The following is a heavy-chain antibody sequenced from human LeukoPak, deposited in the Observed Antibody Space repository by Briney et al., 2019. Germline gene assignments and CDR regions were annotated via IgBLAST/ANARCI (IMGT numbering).Heavy chain of an antibody. CDR2: ISSSGSTK. Sequence: PGGSLRLSCAASGFTFSRYEMNWVRQAPGKGLEWVSSISSSGSTKYYADFRKGRFTISRDNARNSLYLQMNSLRAEDTAVYYCHYDSSGHDAFDIWGQGTMVTVSS. CDR1: GFTFSRYE. CDR3: HYDSSGHDAFDI. V-gene: IGHV3-48*03. D-gene: IGHD3-22*01. J-gene: IGHJ3*02.